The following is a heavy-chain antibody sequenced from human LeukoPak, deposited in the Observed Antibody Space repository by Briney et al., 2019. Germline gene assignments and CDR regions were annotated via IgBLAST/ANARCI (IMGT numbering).Heavy chain of an antibody. Sequence: SETLSLTCTVSGYSISSGYYWGWIRQPPGKGLEWIGSIYHSGSTYYNPSLKSRVTISVDTSKNQFSLKLSSVTAADTAVYYCARLIVVVRGASDYWGQGTLVTVSS. J-gene: IGHJ4*02. CDR3: ARLIVVVRGASDY. CDR2: IYHSGST. D-gene: IGHD2-15*01. CDR1: GYSISSGYY. V-gene: IGHV4-38-2*02.